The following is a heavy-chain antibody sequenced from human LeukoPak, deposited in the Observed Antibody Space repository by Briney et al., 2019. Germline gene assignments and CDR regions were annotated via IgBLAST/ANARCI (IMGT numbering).Heavy chain of an antibody. CDR2: INPSGGST. Sequence: ASVKVSCKASGYTFTTYALNWVRQAPGQGLEWMGIINPSGGSTSYAQKFQGRVTMTRDMSTSTVYMELSSLRSEDTAVYYCAREGVGEGFDYYYMDVWGKGTTVTVSS. CDR3: AREGVGEGFDYYYMDV. CDR1: GYTFTTYA. D-gene: IGHD1-26*01. J-gene: IGHJ6*03. V-gene: IGHV1-46*01.